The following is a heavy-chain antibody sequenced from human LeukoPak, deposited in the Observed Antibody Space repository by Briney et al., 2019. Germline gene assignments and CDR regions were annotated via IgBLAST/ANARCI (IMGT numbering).Heavy chain of an antibody. Sequence: GGSLRLSCAASGFTFSSYSMNWVRQAPGKGLEWISYISSSIRTTYYADSVKGRFTISRDNSRNTLSLQMNSLRVEDTAVYYCAVAGSGTFDIWGQGTVVIVSS. CDR1: GFTFSSYS. V-gene: IGHV3-48*01. D-gene: IGHD3-10*01. CDR2: ISSSIRTT. CDR3: AVAGSGTFDI. J-gene: IGHJ3*02.